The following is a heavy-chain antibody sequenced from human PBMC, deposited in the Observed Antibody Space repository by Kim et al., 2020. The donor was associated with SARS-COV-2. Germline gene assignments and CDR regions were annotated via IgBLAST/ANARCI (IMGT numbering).Heavy chain of an antibody. CDR3: ARGDLLQEFDY. J-gene: IGHJ4*02. Sequence: YYADSVKGRFTISRDNAKNTLYLQMNSLRAEDTAVYYCARGDLLQEFDYWGQGTLVTVSS. V-gene: IGHV3-23*01. D-gene: IGHD3-10*01.